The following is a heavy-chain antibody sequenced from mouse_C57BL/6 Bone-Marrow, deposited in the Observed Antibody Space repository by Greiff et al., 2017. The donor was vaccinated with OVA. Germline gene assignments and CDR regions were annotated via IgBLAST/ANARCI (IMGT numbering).Heavy chain of an antibody. Sequence: VQLQESGAELARPGASVKLSCKASGYTFTSYGISWVKQRTGQGLEWIGEIYPRSGNTYYNEKFKGKATLTADKSSSTAYMELRSLTSEDSAVYFCARRYYGTLFDYWGQGTTLTVSS. V-gene: IGHV1-81*01. CDR2: IYPRSGNT. D-gene: IGHD1-1*01. CDR1: GYTFTSYG. CDR3: ARRYYGTLFDY. J-gene: IGHJ2*01.